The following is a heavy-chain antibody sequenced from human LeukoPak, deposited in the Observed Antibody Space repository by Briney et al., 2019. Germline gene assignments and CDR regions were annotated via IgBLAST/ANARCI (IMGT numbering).Heavy chain of an antibody. CDR2: ISTYNGDT. D-gene: IGHD5-18*01. CDR1: GYTFTNYG. J-gene: IGHJ4*02. CDR3: ARGSSYGFSMGY. Sequence: GASVKVSCKASGYTFTNYGINWVRQAPGQGREWMGWISTYNGDTNYAQRLQDRVTMTTDTSTSTAYMELRSLRSDDTAVYYCARGSSYGFSMGYWGQGTLVIVSS. V-gene: IGHV1-18*01.